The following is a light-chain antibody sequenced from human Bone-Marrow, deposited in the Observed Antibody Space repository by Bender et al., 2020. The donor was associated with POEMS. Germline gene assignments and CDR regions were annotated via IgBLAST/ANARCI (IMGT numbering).Light chain of an antibody. CDR2: YDD. CDR3: SAWDDSLSGWV. CDR1: SSNIGNHG. J-gene: IGLJ3*02. Sequence: QSVVTQPPSLSEAPRQRVTISCSGSSSNIGNHGCNWYQQLPGEAPKLLIYYDDLLTPGVSDRFSASKSRTSASLAISELQSEDEALYYCSAWDDSLSGWVFGGGNKLTVL. V-gene: IGLV1-36*01.